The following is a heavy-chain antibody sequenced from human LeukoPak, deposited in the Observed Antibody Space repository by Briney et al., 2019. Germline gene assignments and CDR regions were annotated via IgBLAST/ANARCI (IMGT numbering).Heavy chain of an antibody. CDR1: GGSFSGYY. J-gene: IGHJ4*02. CDR2: INHSGST. D-gene: IGHD3-16*01. CDR3: ARKSSRFMITFGGVRSLFDY. Sequence: SETLSLTCAVYGGSFSGYYWSWIRQPPGKGLEWIGEINHSGSTNYNPSLKSRVTISVDTSKNQFSLKLSSVTAADTAVYYCARKSSRFMITFGGVRSLFDYWGQGTLVTVSS. V-gene: IGHV4-34*01.